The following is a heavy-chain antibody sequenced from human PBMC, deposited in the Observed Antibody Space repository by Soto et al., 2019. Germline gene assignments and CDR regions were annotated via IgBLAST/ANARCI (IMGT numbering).Heavy chain of an antibody. Sequence: EVQLVESGGGLVKPGGSLRLSCAASGFTFSSYSMNWVRQAPGKGLEWVSSISSSSSYIYYADSVKGRFTISRDNAKNSLYLQMNSLRVEDTAVYYCARDLRVGGGYYGMDVWGQGTTVTVSS. D-gene: IGHD1-26*01. CDR3: ARDLRVGGGYYGMDV. CDR2: ISSSSSYI. J-gene: IGHJ6*02. CDR1: GFTFSSYS. V-gene: IGHV3-21*01.